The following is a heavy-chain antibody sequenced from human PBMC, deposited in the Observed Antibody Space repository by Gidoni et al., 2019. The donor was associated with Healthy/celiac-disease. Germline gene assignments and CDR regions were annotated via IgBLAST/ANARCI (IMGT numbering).Heavy chain of an antibody. CDR3: ARGEPSYDYDSSGYLGY. J-gene: IGHJ4*02. Sequence: PGLVKPSGPLSLTCSVSGGSISSSNWWSWVRQPPGKGLEWIGEIYHSGSTNYNPSLKSRVTISVDKSKNQFSLKLSSVTAADTAVYYCARGEPSYDYDSSGYLGYWGQGTLVTVSS. CDR1: GGSISSSNW. CDR2: IYHSGST. D-gene: IGHD3-22*01. V-gene: IGHV4-4*02.